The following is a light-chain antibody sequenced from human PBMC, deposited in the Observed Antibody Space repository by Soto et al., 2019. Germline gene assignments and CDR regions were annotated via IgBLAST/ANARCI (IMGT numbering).Light chain of an antibody. V-gene: IGLV6-57*04. CDR3: QSYDSSNHVV. CDR2: EDN. CDR1: SGSIASNY. J-gene: IGLJ2*01. Sequence: LTQPHSESESPGKTVTISCTRSSGSIASNYVQWYQQRPGSAPTTVIYEDNQRPSGVPDRFSGSIDSSSNSASLTISGLKTEDEADYYCQSYDSSNHVVFGGGTKLTVL.